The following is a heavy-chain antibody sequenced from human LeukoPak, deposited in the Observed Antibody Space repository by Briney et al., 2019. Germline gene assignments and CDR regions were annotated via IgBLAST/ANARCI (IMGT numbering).Heavy chain of an antibody. CDR2: ISYDGSNK. CDR3: AKVHYYYGMDV. Sequence: GGSLRLSCAASGFTFSSYGMHWVRQAPGKGLEWVAAISYDGSNKYHADSVKGRFTISRDNSKNTLYLQMNSLRAEDTAVYYCAKVHYYYGMDVWGQGTTVTVSS. J-gene: IGHJ6*02. CDR1: GFTFSSYG. V-gene: IGHV3-30*18.